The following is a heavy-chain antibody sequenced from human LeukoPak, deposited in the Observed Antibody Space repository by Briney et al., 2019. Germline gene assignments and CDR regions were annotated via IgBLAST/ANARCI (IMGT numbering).Heavy chain of an antibody. V-gene: IGHV3-21*01. D-gene: IGHD5-12*01. CDR1: GFIFTDYS. CDR3: ARGVATYFDY. Sequence: GGSLRLSCAASGFIFTDYSINWVRQAPGKGLQWVSSISRSSSDKDYADSVRGRFTISRDNAKNSLYLQMNSLRDEDTAVYYCARGVATYFDYWGQGALVTVSS. CDR2: ISRSSSDK. J-gene: IGHJ4*02.